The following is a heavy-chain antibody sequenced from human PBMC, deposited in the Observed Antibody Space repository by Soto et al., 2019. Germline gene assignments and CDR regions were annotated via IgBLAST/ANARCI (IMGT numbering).Heavy chain of an antibody. Sequence: ASVKVSCKASGYTFTDYYMHWVRQAPGQGLEWMGWINPNSGGTNYAQKFQGRVTMTRDTSISTAYMELSRLRSDDTAVYYCAREDIVVVVAAITYWGQGTLVTISS. V-gene: IGHV1-2*02. CDR3: AREDIVVVVAAITY. J-gene: IGHJ4*02. CDR1: GYTFTDYY. D-gene: IGHD2-15*01. CDR2: INPNSGGT.